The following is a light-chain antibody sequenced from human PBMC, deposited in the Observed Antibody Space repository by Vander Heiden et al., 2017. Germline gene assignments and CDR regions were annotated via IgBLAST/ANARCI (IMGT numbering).Light chain of an antibody. Sequence: DVQWTQSPSFFSPSLGDRVTSKCRASQGIDKSLAWIHQKPGEAPKLLIYAASSLHIGVPHRFSGSGSGTEFTLTISSLEAEDLGTYYCKQLTSSPFSFGQGTQLHVK. CDR3: KQLTSSPFS. CDR1: QGIDKS. J-gene: IGKJ5*01. V-gene: IGKV1-9*01. CDR2: AAS.